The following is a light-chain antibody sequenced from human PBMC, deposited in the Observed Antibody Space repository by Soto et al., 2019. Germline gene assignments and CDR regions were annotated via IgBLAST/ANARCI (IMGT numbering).Light chain of an antibody. CDR3: SSYAGTKNFVV. CDR1: SSDVGAYDY. CDR2: EVN. V-gene: IGLV2-8*01. J-gene: IGLJ2*01. Sequence: QSALTQPPSASGYPGQSVSISCTGTSSDVGAYDYVSWYQQHPGKVPKLLIYEVNKRPSGVPDRFSGSKSANTASLTVSGLQPEDEADYYCSSYAGTKNFVVFGGGTKLTVL.